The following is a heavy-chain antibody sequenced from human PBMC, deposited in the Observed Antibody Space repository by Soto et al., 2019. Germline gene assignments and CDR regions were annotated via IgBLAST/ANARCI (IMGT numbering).Heavy chain of an antibody. D-gene: IGHD1-20*01. CDR3: ARSIRGPRRFNGMDV. Sequence: SGPTLVNPTETLTLTCTFSGFSLTSPGMCVSWIRQSPGRALEWLALIERDDDDKYYSTSLKTRLTISKDTRKNQVVLTMANMEPADTATYYCARSIRGPRRFNGMDVWGQGTTVTVSS. J-gene: IGHJ6*02. CDR1: GFSLTSPGMC. CDR2: IERDDDDK. V-gene: IGHV2-70*13.